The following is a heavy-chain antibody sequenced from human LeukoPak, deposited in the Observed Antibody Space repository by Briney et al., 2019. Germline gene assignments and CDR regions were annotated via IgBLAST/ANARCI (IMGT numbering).Heavy chain of an antibody. J-gene: IGHJ6*03. CDR3: ASGEILYYYMDV. D-gene: IGHD5-24*01. CDR1: GGSISSYY. V-gene: IGHV4-59*01. CDR2: IYYSGST. Sequence: SETLSLTCTVSGGSISSYYWSWIRQPPGKGLEWIGYIYYSGSTNYNPSPKSRVTISVDTSKNQFSLKLSSVTAADTAVYYCASGEILYYYMDVWGKGTTVTVSS.